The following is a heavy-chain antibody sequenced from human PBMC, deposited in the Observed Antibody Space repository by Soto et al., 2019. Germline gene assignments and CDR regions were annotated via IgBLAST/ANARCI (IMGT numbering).Heavy chain of an antibody. J-gene: IGHJ3*02. D-gene: IGHD3-10*01. CDR2: TYYSGST. CDR1: GVSMSSGGYY. Sequence: QVQLQESGPGLVKPSQTLSLTCTVSGVSMSSGGYYWTWIRQHPGKGLEWIGYTYYSGSTYYNPSLKSRIIVSVDTSKNQFSLRLSSVSAADTAVYYCAREEAGAFDIWGQGTMVTVSS. V-gene: IGHV4-31*03. CDR3: AREEAGAFDI.